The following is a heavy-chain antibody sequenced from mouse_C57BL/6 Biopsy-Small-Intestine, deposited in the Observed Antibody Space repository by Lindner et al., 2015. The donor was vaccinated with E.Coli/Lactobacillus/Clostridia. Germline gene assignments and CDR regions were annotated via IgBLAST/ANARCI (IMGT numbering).Heavy chain of an antibody. CDR1: GFSLTSYV. CDR3: ARRGITRDYAMDY. CDR2: IWTGGGT. V-gene: IGHV2-9-1*01. Sequence: VQLQESGPGLVAPSQSLSITCTVSGFSLTSYVITWVRQPPGKGLEWLGVIWTGGGTNYNSALKSRLSISKDNSKSQVFLKMNSLQTDDTATYYCARRGITRDYAMDYWGQGTSVTVSS. D-gene: IGHD2-4*01. J-gene: IGHJ4*01.